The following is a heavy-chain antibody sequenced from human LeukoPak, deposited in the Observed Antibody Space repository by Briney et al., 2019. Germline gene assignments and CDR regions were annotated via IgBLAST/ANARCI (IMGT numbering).Heavy chain of an antibody. CDR2: IYHSGNT. D-gene: IGHD3-3*01. CDR3: AKVEYYDFSLDY. V-gene: IGHV4-38-2*02. J-gene: IGHJ4*02. CDR1: GYSISSGYY. Sequence: SETLSLTCTVSGYSISSGYYWGWIRQPPGKGLEWIGSIYHSGNTYYNPSLKSRVTISVDTSKNQFSLKLSSVTAADTAVYYCAKVEYYDFSLDYWGQGTLVTVSS.